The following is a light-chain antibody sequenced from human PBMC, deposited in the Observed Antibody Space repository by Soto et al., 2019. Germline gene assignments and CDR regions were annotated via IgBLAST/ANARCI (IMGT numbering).Light chain of an antibody. Sequence: DVQMTQSPSTLSASVGDRVTITCRASQSVDRWLAWFQQKPGKAPKLLIYLASSLEVGVPSRFSGSGSGTEFTLTISSLQPDDFATYYCQHCFAYSWTFGQGTKVEIK. CDR1: QSVDRW. CDR2: LAS. J-gene: IGKJ1*01. V-gene: IGKV1-5*03. CDR3: QHCFAYSWT.